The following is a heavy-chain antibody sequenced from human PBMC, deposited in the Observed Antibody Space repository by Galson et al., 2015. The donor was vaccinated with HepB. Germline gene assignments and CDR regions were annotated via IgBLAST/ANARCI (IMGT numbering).Heavy chain of an antibody. Sequence: ETLSLTCTVSGGSISRTNYYWGWIRQAPGKGLEWVSVISGSADGTHYADSVKGRFTISRGNFKNTLYLQIGSLRADDTALYYCAMGRQLGGGYWGQGSLVIVSS. CDR3: AMGRQLGGGY. D-gene: IGHD1-1*01. J-gene: IGHJ4*02. CDR2: ISGSADGT. V-gene: IGHV3-23*01. CDR1: GGSISRTNYY.